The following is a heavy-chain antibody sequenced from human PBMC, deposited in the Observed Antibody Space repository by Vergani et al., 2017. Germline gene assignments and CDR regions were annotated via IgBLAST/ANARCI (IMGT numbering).Heavy chain of an antibody. CDR3: AKVAARHTYYYYGMDV. Sequence: QVQLVESGGGVVQPGRSLRLSCAASGFTFSSYGMHWVRQAPGKGLEWVAVISYDGSNKYYADSVKGRFTISRDNSKNTLYLQMNSLRAEDTAVYYCAKVAARHTYYYYGMDVWGQGTTVTVSS. D-gene: IGHD6-6*01. J-gene: IGHJ6*02. CDR1: GFTFSSYG. V-gene: IGHV3-30*18. CDR2: ISYDGSNK.